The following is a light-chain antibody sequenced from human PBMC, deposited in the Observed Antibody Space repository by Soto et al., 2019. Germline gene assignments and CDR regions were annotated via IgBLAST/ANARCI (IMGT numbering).Light chain of an antibody. CDR1: QSLLYSNGYTY. V-gene: IGKV2-28*01. CDR2: LAS. Sequence: DIVMTQSPLSLPVTPGEPASISCRSSQSLLYSNGYTYLDWYLQKPGQSPQLLIYLASNRASGVPDRFSGTGSGTDFTLKISRVEAEYVGVYYCMQTLQTPTFGQGTRLEIK. J-gene: IGKJ5*01. CDR3: MQTLQTPT.